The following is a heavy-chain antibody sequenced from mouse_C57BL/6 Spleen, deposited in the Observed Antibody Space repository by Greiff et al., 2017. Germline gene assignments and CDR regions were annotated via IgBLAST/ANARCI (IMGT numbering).Heavy chain of an antibody. V-gene: IGHV1-42*01. CDR3: ARVGDYDVGYFDV. CDR2: INPSTGGT. Sequence: VQLQQSGPELVKPGASVKISCKASGYSFTGYYMHWVKQSPEKSLEWIGEINPSTGGTTYNQTFKAKATLTVDKSSSTAYMQLKSLTSEDSAVYYCARVGDYDVGYFDVWGTGTTVTVSS. D-gene: IGHD2-4*01. J-gene: IGHJ1*03. CDR1: GYSFTGYY.